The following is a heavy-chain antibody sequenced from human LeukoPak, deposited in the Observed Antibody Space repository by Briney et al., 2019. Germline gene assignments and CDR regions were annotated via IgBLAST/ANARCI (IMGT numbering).Heavy chain of an antibody. CDR1: GFTFSDYY. D-gene: IGHD4/OR15-4a*01. CDR2: ISSGGSVA. V-gene: IGHV3-11*01. CDR3: ARKTPDVYGGQTAY. J-gene: IGHJ4*02. Sequence: PGGSLRLSCAASGFTFSDYYMSWIRQTPGKGLEWISYISSGGSVAQYADSVKGRFTISRDNAKKSLFLQMNSLSAEDTAMYYCARKTPDVYGGQTAYWGQGTLVTVSS.